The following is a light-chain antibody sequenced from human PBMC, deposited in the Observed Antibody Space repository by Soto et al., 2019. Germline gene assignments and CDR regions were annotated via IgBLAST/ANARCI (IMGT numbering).Light chain of an antibody. V-gene: IGLV1-44*01. CDR3: AAWDDSLNGRGV. Sequence: QAVVTQPPSASGTLGQRVTISCSGSSSYIGRNTVNWYQQLPGMAPKLLIYSNDQRPSGVPDRFSGSKSGTSASLAISGLQSEDEADYYCAAWDDSLNGRGVFGGGTKLTVL. CDR2: SND. CDR1: SSYIGRNT. J-gene: IGLJ3*02.